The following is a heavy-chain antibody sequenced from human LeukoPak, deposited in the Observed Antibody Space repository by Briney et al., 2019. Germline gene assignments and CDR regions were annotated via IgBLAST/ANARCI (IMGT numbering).Heavy chain of an antibody. V-gene: IGHV3-74*03. D-gene: IGHD2-8*01. CDR2: INYNGSRI. CDR1: AFTFSNYW. CDR3: ARDSGHGLDY. J-gene: IGHJ4*02. Sequence: PGGSLRLSCAASAFTFSNYWMNWVRQAPGKGLVWVSRINYNGSRITYADSVKGRFTISRDNPKNTLYLQMNSLRVEDTAVYYCARDSGHGLDYWGRGTLVTVSS.